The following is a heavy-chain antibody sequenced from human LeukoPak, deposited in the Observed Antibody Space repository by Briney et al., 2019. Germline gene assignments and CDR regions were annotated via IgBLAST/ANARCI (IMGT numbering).Heavy chain of an antibody. J-gene: IGHJ4*02. CDR1: GGSFSGYY. V-gene: IGHV4-34*01. CDR3: ARGGGYASPIGY. Sequence: PSETLSLTCAVYGGSFSGYYWSWIRQPPGKGLEWIGEINHSGSTNYNPSLKSRVTISVDTSKNQFSLKLSSVTAVDTALYYCARGGGYASPIGYWGQGALVTVSS. D-gene: IGHD5-12*01. CDR2: INHSGST.